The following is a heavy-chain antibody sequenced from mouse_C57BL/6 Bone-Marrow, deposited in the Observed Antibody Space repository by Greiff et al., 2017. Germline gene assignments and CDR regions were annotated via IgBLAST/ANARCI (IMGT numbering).Heavy chain of an antibody. D-gene: IGHD1-1*01. CDR2: IRHKANGYTT. Sequence: EVKLMESGGGLVQPGGSLSLSCAASGFTFTDYYMSWVRQPPGKALEWLGFIRHKANGYTTEYSASVKGRFTISRDTSQSILYLQMNALRAEDSATYYCARYYYGSSYYWFAYWGQGTLVTVSA. CDR3: ARYYYGSSYYWFAY. J-gene: IGHJ3*01. CDR1: GFTFTDYY. V-gene: IGHV7-3*01.